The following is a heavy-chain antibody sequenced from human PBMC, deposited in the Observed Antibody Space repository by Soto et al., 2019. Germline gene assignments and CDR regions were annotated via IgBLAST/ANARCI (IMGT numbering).Heavy chain of an antibody. J-gene: IGHJ4*02. CDR1: GYTFTSYG. D-gene: IGHD2-21*01. CDR2: ISAYNGNT. Sequence: ASVKVSCKASGYTFTSYGISWVRQAPGQGLEWIGWISAYNGNTNYAQKLQGRVTITTDISTSTAYMELSSLRSEDTAVYYCAADHPAYSSTPNFDYWGQGTLVTVSS. V-gene: IGHV1-18*01. CDR3: AADHPAYSSTPNFDY.